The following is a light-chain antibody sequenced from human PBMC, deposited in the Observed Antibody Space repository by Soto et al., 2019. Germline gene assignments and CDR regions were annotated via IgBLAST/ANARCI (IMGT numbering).Light chain of an antibody. V-gene: IGLV2-14*01. J-gene: IGLJ1*01. CDR3: SSYTSSSTHYV. CDR1: SSDVGGYNY. CDR2: EDS. Sequence: QSALTQPASVSGSPGQSITISCTGTSSDVGGYNYVSWYQQHPGKAPKLMIYEDSNRPSGVSNRFSGSKSGNTASLTISGLQAEDEADYYCSSYTSSSTHYVFGTGTKVTVL.